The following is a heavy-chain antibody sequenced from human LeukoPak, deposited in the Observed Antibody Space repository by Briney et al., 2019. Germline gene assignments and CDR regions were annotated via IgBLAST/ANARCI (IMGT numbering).Heavy chain of an antibody. V-gene: IGHV7-4-1*02. CDR1: GYTFTSYA. D-gene: IGHD3-9*01. CDR3: AREHDILTGYYGPEYRVDY. J-gene: IGHJ4*02. CDR2: INTNTGNP. Sequence: GASVKVSCKASGYTFTSYAMNWVRQAPGQGLEWMGWINTNTGNPTYAQGFTGRFVFSLDTSVSTAYLQISSLKAEDTAVYYCAREHDILTGYYGPEYRVDYWGQGTLVTVSS.